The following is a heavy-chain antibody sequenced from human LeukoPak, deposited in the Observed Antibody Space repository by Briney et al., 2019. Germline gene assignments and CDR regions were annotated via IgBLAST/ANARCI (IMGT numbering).Heavy chain of an antibody. J-gene: IGHJ3*02. CDR1: GYSFTSYW. V-gene: IGHV5-51*01. Sequence: GESLKISCKGSGYSFTSYWIGWVRQMPGKGLEWMGIIYPGDSDTRYSPSFQGQVTISADKSISTAYLQWSSLKASDTAMYYCASLSYDFWRGYPTEDAFDIWGQGTMVTVSS. CDR3: ASLSYDFWRGYPTEDAFDI. CDR2: IYPGDSDT. D-gene: IGHD3-3*01.